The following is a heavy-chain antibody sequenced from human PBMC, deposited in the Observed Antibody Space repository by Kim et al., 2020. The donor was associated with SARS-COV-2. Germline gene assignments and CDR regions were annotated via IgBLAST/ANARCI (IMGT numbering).Heavy chain of an antibody. Sequence: YYADSVKGRFTISRDNSKNTLYLQMNSLRAEDTAVYYCARAALGAAAGTYWGQGTLVTVSS. CDR3: ARAALGAAAGTY. D-gene: IGHD6-13*01. J-gene: IGHJ4*02. V-gene: IGHV3-33*01.